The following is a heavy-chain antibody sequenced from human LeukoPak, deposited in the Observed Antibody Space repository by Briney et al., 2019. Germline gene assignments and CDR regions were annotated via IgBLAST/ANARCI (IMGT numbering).Heavy chain of an antibody. CDR3: ATRDSGYDAWYFDL. D-gene: IGHD5-12*01. CDR1: GDSISGYH. J-gene: IGHJ2*01. Sequence: SETLSLTCGVYGDSISGYHWTYIRQPPGKGLEWIGYVYYSGSTNYNPSLKSRVTISVDTSKNQFSLNLSSMTAADTAVYYCATRDSGYDAWYFDLWGRGTLVTVSS. V-gene: IGHV4-59*01. CDR2: VYYSGST.